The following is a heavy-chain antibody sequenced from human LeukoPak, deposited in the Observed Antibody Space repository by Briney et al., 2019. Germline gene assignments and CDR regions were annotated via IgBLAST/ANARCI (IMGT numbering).Heavy chain of an antibody. J-gene: IGHJ6*03. D-gene: IGHD6-13*01. V-gene: IGHV1-69*05. CDR1: GGTFSSYA. CDR3: ARAVKSSSSKTQSYYMDV. Sequence: GASVKVSCKASGGTFSSYAISWVRQAPGQRLEWMGGIIPIFGTANYAQKFQGRVTITTDESTSTAYMELSSLRSEDTAVYYCARAVKSSSSKTQSYYMDVWGKGTTVTVSS. CDR2: IIPIFGTA.